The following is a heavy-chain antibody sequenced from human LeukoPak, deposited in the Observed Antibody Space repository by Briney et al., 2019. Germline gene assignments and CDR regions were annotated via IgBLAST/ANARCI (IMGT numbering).Heavy chain of an antibody. V-gene: IGHV3-43*02. D-gene: IGHD2-15*01. CDR3: AKDEGRCPDY. Sequence: GGSLRLSCAASGFTFNDYDMHWVRQAPGKGLEWVSLISGDGGTTYYADAVKGLFTICRENKKNSLYLQMNSLRTEDTALYYCAKDEGRCPDYWGQGTLVTVSS. CDR1: GFTFNDYD. CDR2: ISGDGGTT. J-gene: IGHJ4*02.